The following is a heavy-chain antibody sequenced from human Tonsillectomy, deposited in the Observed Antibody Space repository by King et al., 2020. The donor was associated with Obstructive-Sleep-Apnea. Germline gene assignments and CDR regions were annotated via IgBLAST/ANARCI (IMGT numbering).Heavy chain of an antibody. V-gene: IGHV3-66*01. CDR3: ASVWQQWKSEFDY. CDR1: GFTVSSNN. CDR2: IYSGGST. Sequence: VQLVESGGGLVQPGGSLRLSCAVSGFTVSSNNMNWVRQAPGKGLEWVSVIYSGGSTYYEDSVKGRFTISRDNSKNTLYLQMNSLRAEDTAVYYCASVWQQWKSEFDYWGQGTLVTVSS. D-gene: IGHD6-19*01. J-gene: IGHJ4*02.